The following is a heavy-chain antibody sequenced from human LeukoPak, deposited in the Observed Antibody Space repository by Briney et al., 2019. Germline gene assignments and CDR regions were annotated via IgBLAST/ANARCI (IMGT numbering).Heavy chain of an antibody. V-gene: IGHV4-30-2*01. D-gene: IGHD2-2*01. J-gene: IGHJ6*03. Sequence: SETLSLTCTVSGGSISSGGYYWSWIRQPPGKGLEWIGYIYHSGSTYYNPSLKSRVTISVDRSKNQFSLKLSSVTAADTAVYYCARVVVPAAAWGYMDVWGKGTTVTVSS. CDR2: IYHSGST. CDR3: ARVVVPAAAWGYMDV. CDR1: GGSISSGGYY.